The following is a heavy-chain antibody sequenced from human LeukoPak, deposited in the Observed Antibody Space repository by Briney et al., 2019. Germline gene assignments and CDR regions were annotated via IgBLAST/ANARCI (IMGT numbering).Heavy chain of an antibody. V-gene: IGHV3-7*05. D-gene: IGHD5-12*01. CDR2: IKQDGSEK. CDR1: GFTFSSYW. CDR3: ARENGYSGYGLGSFFDY. J-gene: IGHJ4*02. Sequence: GGSLRLSCAASGFTFSSYWMSWVRQAPGKGLEWVANIKQDGSEKYYVDSVKGRFTISRDNAKNSLCLQMNSLGAEDTAVYYCARENGYSGYGLGSFFDYWGQGTLVTVSS.